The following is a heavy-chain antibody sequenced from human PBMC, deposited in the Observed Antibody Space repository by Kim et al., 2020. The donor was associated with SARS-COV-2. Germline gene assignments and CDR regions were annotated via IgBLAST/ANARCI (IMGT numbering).Heavy chain of an antibody. CDR3: AREVDTVVTPYYYYYYGMDV. J-gene: IGHJ6*02. Sequence: GESLKISCKGFGYSFTSYWISWVRQMPGKGLEWMGRIDPSDSYTNYSPSFQGHVTISADKSISTAYLQWSSLKASDTAMYYCAREVDTVVTPYYYYYYGMDVWGQGTTVTVSS. CDR1: GYSFTSYW. D-gene: IGHD5-18*01. CDR2: IDPSDSYT. V-gene: IGHV5-10-1*01.